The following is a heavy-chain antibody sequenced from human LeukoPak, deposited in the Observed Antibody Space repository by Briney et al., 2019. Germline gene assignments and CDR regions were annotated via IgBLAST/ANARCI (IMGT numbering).Heavy chain of an antibody. D-gene: IGHD6-13*01. CDR3: ARERYSSSPRSMDV. CDR1: GYTFTSYG. J-gene: IGHJ6*03. CDR2: ISAFSGNT. V-gene: IGHV1-18*01. Sequence: GASVKVSCKASGYTFTSYGISWVRQAPGQGLEWMGWISAFSGNTDYAQTVQGRVTMTTDTSTNTAYMELRSLRSDDTAVYYCARERYSSSPRSMDVWGKGTTVTVSS.